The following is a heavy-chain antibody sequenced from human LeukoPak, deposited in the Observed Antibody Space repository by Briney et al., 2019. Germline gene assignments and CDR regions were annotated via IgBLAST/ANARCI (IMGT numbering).Heavy chain of an antibody. V-gene: IGHV4-34*01. J-gene: IGHJ3*02. Sequence: KPSETRSLTCAVYGGSFSGYYWSWIRQPPGKGLEWIGEINHSGSTNYNPSLKSRVTISVDTSKNQFSLKLSSVTAADTAVYYCARPALFVDAFDIWGQGTMVTVSS. CDR2: INHSGST. CDR3: ARPALFVDAFDI. D-gene: IGHD2-2*01. CDR1: GGSFSGYY.